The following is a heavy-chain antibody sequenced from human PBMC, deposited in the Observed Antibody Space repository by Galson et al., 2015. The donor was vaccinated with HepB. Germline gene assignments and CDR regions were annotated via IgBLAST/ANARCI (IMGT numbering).Heavy chain of an antibody. V-gene: IGHV1-18*04. CDR2: ISAYNGNT. CDR3: ARDTSIVGATRFDY. J-gene: IGHJ4*02. CDR1: GYTFTSYG. D-gene: IGHD1-26*01. Sequence: VKVSCKASGYTFTSYGISWVRQAPGQGLEWMGWISAYNGNTNYAQKLQGRVTMTTDTSTSTAYMELRSLRSDDTAVYYCARDTSIVGATRFDYWGQGTLVTVSS.